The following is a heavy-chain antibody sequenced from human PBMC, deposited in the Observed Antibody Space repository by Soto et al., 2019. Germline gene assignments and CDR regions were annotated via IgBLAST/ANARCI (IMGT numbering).Heavy chain of an antibody. J-gene: IGHJ4*02. V-gene: IGHV3-74*01. Sequence: GGSLRLSCAASGFTFSSYWMHWVRQAPGKGLVWVSRINSDGSSTSYADSVKGRFTISRDNAKNTLYLQMNSLRAEDTAVYYCASGITIQNTVTKDYWGQGTLVTVSS. CDR3: ASGITIQNTVTKDY. CDR1: GFTFSSYW. D-gene: IGHD4-17*01. CDR2: INSDGSST.